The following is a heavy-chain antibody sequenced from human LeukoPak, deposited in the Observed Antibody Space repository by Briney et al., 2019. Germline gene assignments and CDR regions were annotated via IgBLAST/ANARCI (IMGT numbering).Heavy chain of an antibody. J-gene: IGHJ4*02. CDR2: IYHSGST. V-gene: IGHV4-59*08. CDR1: GGSISSYY. CDR3: ARHAQRKFFDY. D-gene: IGHD1-1*01. Sequence: SGTLSLTCTVSGGSISSYYWTWIRQPPGNALEWIGTIYHSGSTDDNPSLKSRVTMSVDTSKNQFSLKRTSVTAADTAVYYCARHAQRKFFDYWGQGTLVTVSS.